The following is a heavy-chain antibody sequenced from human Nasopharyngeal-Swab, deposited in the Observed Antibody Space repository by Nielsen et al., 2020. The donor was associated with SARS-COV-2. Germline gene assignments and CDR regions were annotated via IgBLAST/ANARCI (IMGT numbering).Heavy chain of an antibody. Sequence: GDSLKISCAASGFTVSSNYMSWVRQAPGKGLEWVSVIYSGGSTYYADSVKGRFTISRDNSKNTLYLQMNSLRAEDTAVYYCAGVVVGYQLPNWFDPWGQGTLVTVSS. CDR1: GFTVSSNY. CDR3: AGVVVGYQLPNWFDP. J-gene: IGHJ5*02. CDR2: IYSGGST. D-gene: IGHD2-2*01. V-gene: IGHV3-53*01.